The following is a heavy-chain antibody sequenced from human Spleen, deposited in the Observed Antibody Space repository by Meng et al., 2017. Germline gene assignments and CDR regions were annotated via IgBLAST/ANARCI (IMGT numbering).Heavy chain of an antibody. CDR1: GGPITSYY. CDR2: IYHSGST. J-gene: IGHJ4*02. CDR3: AREALAVAAAPFDY. Sequence: ESLKISCPVSGGPITSYYWSWIRQPPGKELEWIGYIYHSGSTNYNPSLKSRVTISIDTAKTQFSLKLNSVTAADTAVYYCAREALAVAAAPFDYWGQGTLVTVSS. V-gene: IGHV4-59*01. D-gene: IGHD6-19*01.